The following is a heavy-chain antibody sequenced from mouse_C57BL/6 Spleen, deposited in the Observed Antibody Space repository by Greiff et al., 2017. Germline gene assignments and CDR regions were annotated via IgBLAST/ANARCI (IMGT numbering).Heavy chain of an antibody. CDR1: GYSFTDYN. D-gene: IGHD1-1*02. CDR2: INPNNGTT. V-gene: IGHV1-39*01. J-gene: IGHJ2*01. Sequence: VQLKQSGPELVKPGASVKISCKASGYSFTDYNMNWVKQSNGKSLEWIGVINPNNGTTSYNQKFKGKATLTVDQSSSTAYMQLNSLTSDVSAVYYCAREWTGGYFDFWDQGTTLTVSS. CDR3: AREWTGGYFDF.